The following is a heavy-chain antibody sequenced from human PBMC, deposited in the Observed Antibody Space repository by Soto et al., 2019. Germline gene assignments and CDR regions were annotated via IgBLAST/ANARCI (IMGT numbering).Heavy chain of an antibody. D-gene: IGHD5-12*01. J-gene: IGHJ4*02. CDR3: ARVDGYNSYFDY. V-gene: IGHV1-69*06. CDR1: GGTFSSYA. CDR2: IIPIFGTA. Sequence: SVKVSCKASGGTFSSYAISWVRQAPGQGLEWMGGIIPIFGTANYAQKFQGRVTITADKSTSTAYMELSSLRSEDTAVYYCARVDGYNSYFDYWGQGTLVTVSS.